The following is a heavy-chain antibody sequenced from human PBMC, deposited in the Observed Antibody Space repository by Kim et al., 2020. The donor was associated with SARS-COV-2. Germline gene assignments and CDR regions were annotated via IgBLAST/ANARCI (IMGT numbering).Heavy chain of an antibody. V-gene: IGHV3-7*03. J-gene: IGHJ4*02. CDR2: IKEDGREK. CDR1: GFTFSSYW. D-gene: IGHD5-18*01. Sequence: GGSLRLSCAASGFTFSSYWMSWVRQAPGKGLEWVANIKEDGREKNYVHSVKGRFTISRDNAKNSLSLQMDSLRGDDTAVYYCARIGYWYGYYWGQGTLVT. CDR3: ARIGYWYGYY.